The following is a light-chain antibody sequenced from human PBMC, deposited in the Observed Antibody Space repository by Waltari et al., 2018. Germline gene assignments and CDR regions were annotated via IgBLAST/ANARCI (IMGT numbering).Light chain of an antibody. V-gene: IGKV6-21*01. CDR2: YAS. CDR3: HHSSSLPYS. CDR1: HNIGGR. J-gene: IGKJ2*01. Sequence: EIVLPQSPDSQSVTTTERVTITCRASHNIGGRLHWYQQKTDPSPKYLIMYASQSLSGVPSRFSGSGSGTEFTLTIDSLEAEDAATYYCHHSSSLPYSFGQGTKLEI.